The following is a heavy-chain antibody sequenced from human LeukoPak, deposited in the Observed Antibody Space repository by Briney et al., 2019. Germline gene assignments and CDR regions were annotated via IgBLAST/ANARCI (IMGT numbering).Heavy chain of an antibody. D-gene: IGHD6-13*01. CDR2: ISSSGSTI. V-gene: IGHV3-11*04. J-gene: IGHJ4*02. Sequence: PGGSLRLSGAASGFTFSDYYMSWIRQAPGKGLEWVSYISSSGSTIYYADSVKGRFTISRDNAKNSLYLQMNSLRAEDTAVYYCARAKSSSWYSPDYWGQGTLVTVSS. CDR1: GFTFSDYY. CDR3: ARAKSSSWYSPDY.